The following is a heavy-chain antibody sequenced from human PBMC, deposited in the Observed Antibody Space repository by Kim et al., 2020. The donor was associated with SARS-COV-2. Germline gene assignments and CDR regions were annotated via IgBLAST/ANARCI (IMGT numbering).Heavy chain of an antibody. V-gene: IGHV3-23*01. Sequence: GRFTIARDNSKNALYLQMNSRRAEDTAVYYCAKDRAPTMIVVVGVAFDIWGQGTMVTVSS. J-gene: IGHJ3*02. CDR3: AKDRAPTMIVVVGVAFDI. D-gene: IGHD3-22*01.